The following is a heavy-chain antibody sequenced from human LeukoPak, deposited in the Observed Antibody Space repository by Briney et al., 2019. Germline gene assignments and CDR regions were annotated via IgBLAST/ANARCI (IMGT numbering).Heavy chain of an antibody. V-gene: IGHV3-23*01. J-gene: IGHJ4*02. CDR3: ARDNYGDYFLDY. Sequence: GGSLRLSCTASGFTFRSYAMSWVRQAPGKGLEWVSGISGSGGSTYYADSVKGRFTISRDNSKNTLYLQMNSLRAEDTAVYFCARDNYGDYFLDYWGQGTLVTVSS. CDR1: GFTFRSYA. CDR2: ISGSGGST. D-gene: IGHD4-17*01.